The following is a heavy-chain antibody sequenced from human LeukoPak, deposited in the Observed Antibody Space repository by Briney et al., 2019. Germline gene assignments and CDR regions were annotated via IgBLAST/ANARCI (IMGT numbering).Heavy chain of an antibody. J-gene: IGHJ4*02. Sequence: GGSLRHSRTASGFTSISTGLQCVRQAPDEGREWVSNIRYDGNNKYYGVSVKGRVTVSRDNSKNTLYLQMNILRVEDTAVYYCARAYVPDYWGQGTLVTVSS. CDR3: ARAYVPDY. CDR1: GFTSISTG. V-gene: IGHV3-30*02. CDR2: IRYDGNNK. D-gene: IGHD3-10*02.